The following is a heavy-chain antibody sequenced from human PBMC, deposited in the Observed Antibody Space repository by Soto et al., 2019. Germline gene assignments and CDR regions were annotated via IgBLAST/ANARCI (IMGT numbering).Heavy chain of an antibody. CDR3: ARGQRKTYYYDSSGYDY. D-gene: IGHD3-22*01. CDR1: GGSISSSAYS. V-gene: IGHV4-30-2*05. Sequence: LSLTCTVSGGSISSSAYSWSWIRQPPGKGLEWIGYIYHTGSTYYNPSLKSRVTISVDTSKNQFSLKLSSVTAADTAVYYCARGQRKTYYYDSSGYDYWGQGTLVTVSS. J-gene: IGHJ4*02. CDR2: IYHTGST.